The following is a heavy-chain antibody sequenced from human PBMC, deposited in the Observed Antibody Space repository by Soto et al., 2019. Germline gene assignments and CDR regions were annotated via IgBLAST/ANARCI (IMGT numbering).Heavy chain of an antibody. CDR1: GGSISSGDYY. J-gene: IGHJ5*02. Sequence: QVQLQESGPGLVKPSQTLSLTCTVSGGSISSGDYYWSWIRQPPGKGLEWIGYIYYSGSTYYNPSLKSRVTISVDTSKNQFSLKLSSVTAADTAVYYCARDLGVGGSGGSCYYDRWGQGTLVTVSS. D-gene: IGHD2-15*01. CDR3: ARDLGVGGSGGSCYYDR. V-gene: IGHV4-30-4*01. CDR2: IYYSGST.